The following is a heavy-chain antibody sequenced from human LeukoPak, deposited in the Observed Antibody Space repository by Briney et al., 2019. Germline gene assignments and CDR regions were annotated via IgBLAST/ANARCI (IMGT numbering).Heavy chain of an antibody. V-gene: IGHV4-59*01. CDR3: ARGLRVPLISYDAFDI. CDR2: IYYSGST. Sequence: KTSETLSLTCAVYGGSFSGYYWSWIRQPPGKGLEWIGYIYYSGSTNYNPSLKSRVTISVDTSKNQFSLKLSSVTAADTAVYYCARGLRVPLISYDAFDIWGQGTMVTVSS. CDR1: GGSFSGYY. J-gene: IGHJ3*02. D-gene: IGHD2-8*01.